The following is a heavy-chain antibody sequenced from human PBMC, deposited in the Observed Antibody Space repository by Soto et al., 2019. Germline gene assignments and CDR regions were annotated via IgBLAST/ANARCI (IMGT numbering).Heavy chain of an antibody. J-gene: IGHJ3*02. CDR2: IYYTGRT. D-gene: IGHD1-1*01. CDR3: ARDGTHYAVGAFEI. CDR1: GDSISSGGYY. V-gene: IGHV4-31*03. Sequence: QVHLQESGPGLVKPSQTLSLTCTVSGDSISSGGYYWNWIRQYPGKGLEWIGYIYYTGRTYHNPALRTRVPIPGHTSTSQFPLKLTSVTAADTALSFCARDGTHYAVGAFEIWGQGTMVTVSS.